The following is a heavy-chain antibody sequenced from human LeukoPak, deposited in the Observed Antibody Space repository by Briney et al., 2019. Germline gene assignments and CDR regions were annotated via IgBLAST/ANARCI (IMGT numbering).Heavy chain of an antibody. V-gene: IGHV1-8*01. CDR3: ARAPSPASYAMDV. J-gene: IGHJ6*02. CDR1: GYTFRSFD. CDR2: MNPNSGNT. Sequence: ASVKVSCKASGYTFRSFDVNWVRQATGQGLEWMGWMNPNSGNTGYAQEFQGRVTMTRNTSINTAYMEVSGLTSKDTAVYYCARAPSPASYAMDVWGQGTTVTVSS.